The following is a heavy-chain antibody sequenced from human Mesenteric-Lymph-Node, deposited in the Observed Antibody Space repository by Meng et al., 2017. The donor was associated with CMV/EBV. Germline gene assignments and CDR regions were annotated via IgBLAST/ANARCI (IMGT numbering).Heavy chain of an antibody. D-gene: IGHD2-15*01. CDR2: VRYDGYTT. CDR3: AKRPVATHYWYYGVDV. Sequence: GESLKISCAASGFTFSSYSMNWVRQAPGKGLEWVAFVRYDGYTTYYADSVRGRFTISRDNSESTLYLQMNLLSAEDTAVYYCAKRPVATHYWYYGVDVWGQGTTVTVSS. J-gene: IGHJ6*02. V-gene: IGHV3-30*02. CDR1: GFTFSSYS.